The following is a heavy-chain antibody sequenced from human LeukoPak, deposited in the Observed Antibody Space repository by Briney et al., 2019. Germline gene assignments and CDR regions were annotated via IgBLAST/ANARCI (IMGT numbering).Heavy chain of an antibody. CDR2: ISSSSNTI. J-gene: IGHJ4*02. Sequence: GGSLRLSCAASGFTFSSYNMNWVRQAPGKGQEWVSYISSSSNTIYYADSVKGRFTISRDNSKNTLYMQMNSLRAEDTAVYYCAKGDKPVIAMVKFDYWGQGTLVTVSS. D-gene: IGHD5-18*01. V-gene: IGHV3-48*01. CDR3: AKGDKPVIAMVKFDY. CDR1: GFTFSSYN.